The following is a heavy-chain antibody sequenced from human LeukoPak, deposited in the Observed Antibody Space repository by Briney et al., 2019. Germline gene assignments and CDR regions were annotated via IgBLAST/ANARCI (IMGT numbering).Heavy chain of an antibody. V-gene: IGHV1-18*01. CDR2: IGAYNGNT. D-gene: IGHD4-17*01. CDR3: ARAPGGGYYGLRAFDI. Sequence: ASVKVSCKASGYTFTSYGISWVRQAPGQGLEWMGWIGAYNGNTNYAQKLQGRVTMTTDTSTSTAYMELRSLRSDDTAVYYCARAPGGGYYGLRAFDIWGQGTMVTVSS. CDR1: GYTFTSYG. J-gene: IGHJ3*02.